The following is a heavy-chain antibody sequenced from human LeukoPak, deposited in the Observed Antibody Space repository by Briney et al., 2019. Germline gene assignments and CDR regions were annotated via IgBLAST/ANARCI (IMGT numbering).Heavy chain of an antibody. J-gene: IGHJ4*02. V-gene: IGHV3-11*01. D-gene: IGHD1-1*01. CDR1: GFTFSDYY. CDR2: ISSSGSTI. CDR3: ARDHWDWNDRRSGD. Sequence: PGGSLRLSCAASGFTFSDYYMSWVRQAPGKGLEWVSYISSSGSTIYYADSVKGRFTISRDNAKNSLYLQMNSLRAEDTAVYYCARDHWDWNDRRSGDWGQGTLVTVSS.